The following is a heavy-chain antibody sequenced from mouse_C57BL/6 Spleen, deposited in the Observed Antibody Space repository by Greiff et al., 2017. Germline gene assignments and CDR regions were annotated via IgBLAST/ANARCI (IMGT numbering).Heavy chain of an antibody. V-gene: IGHV1-82*01. Sequence: VQLQESGPELVKPGASVKISCKASGYAFSSSWMNWVKQRPGQGLEWIGRIYPGDGDTNYNGKFKGKATLTADKSSSTAYMQLSSLTSEDSAVYFCARVGLYYAMDYWGQGTSVTVSS. CDR3: ARVGLYYAMDY. CDR2: IYPGDGDT. CDR1: GYAFSSSW. J-gene: IGHJ4*01. D-gene: IGHD3-3*01.